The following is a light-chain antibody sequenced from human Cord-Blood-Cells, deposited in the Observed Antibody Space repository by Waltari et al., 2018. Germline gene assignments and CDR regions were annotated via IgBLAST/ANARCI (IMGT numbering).Light chain of an antibody. Sequence: DIQITQSPSSLSASVGDRVTITCRASQSISSYLNGYQQKPGKAPTLLIYAAASLLSRVPSRFCGSGSWTDLTPTISSLQPEDFATYYCRQSYSTHPTFGQGTKLEIK. CDR3: RQSYSTHPT. CDR1: QSISSY. J-gene: IGKJ2*01. V-gene: IGKV1-39*01. CDR2: AAA.